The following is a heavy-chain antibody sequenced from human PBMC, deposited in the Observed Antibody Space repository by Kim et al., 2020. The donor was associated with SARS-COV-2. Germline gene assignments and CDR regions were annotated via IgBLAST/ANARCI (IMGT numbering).Heavy chain of an antibody. V-gene: IGHV3-23*01. D-gene: IGHD3-10*01. Sequence: GRCTISRDNSKNTLYLQMNSLRAEDTAVYYWAKDRGATYGPEDGLYYFDYWGQGTLVTVSS. J-gene: IGHJ4*02. CDR3: AKDRGATYGPEDGLYYFDY.